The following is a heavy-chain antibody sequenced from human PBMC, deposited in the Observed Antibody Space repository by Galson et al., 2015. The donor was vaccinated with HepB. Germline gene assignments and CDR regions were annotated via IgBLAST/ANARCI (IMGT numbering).Heavy chain of an antibody. D-gene: IGHD6-19*01. Sequence: SETLSLTCTVSGGSISSSSYYWGWIRQPPGKGLEWIGSIYYSGSTYYNPSLKSRVTISVDTSKNQFSLKLSSVTAADTAVYYCARHPTPYSSGWYISWPGDYWGQGTLVTVSS. J-gene: IGHJ4*02. CDR1: GGSISSSSYY. CDR3: ARHPTPYSSGWYISWPGDY. CDR2: IYYSGST. V-gene: IGHV4-39*01.